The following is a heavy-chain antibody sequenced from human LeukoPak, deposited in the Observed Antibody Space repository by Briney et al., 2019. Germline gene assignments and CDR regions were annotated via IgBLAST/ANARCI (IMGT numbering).Heavy chain of an antibody. D-gene: IGHD3-22*01. CDR1: GFTFSSYA. CDR2: IYSGGST. V-gene: IGHV3-66*04. CDR3: ARLPWITMIHNYYGMDV. J-gene: IGHJ6*02. Sequence: PGGSLRLSCAASGFTFSSYAMSWVRQAPGKGLEWVSVIYSGGSTYYADSVKGRFTISRDNSKNTLYLQMNSLRAEDTAVYYCARLPWITMIHNYYGMDVWGQGTTVTVSS.